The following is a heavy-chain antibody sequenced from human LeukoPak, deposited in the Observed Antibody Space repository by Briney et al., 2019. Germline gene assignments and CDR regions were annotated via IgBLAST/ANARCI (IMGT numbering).Heavy chain of an antibody. CDR1: GLTFSDYY. D-gene: IGHD2-2*01. CDR2: ISSSGSTI. CDR3: AREIQYCSSTSCPPHY. V-gene: IGHV3-11*01. J-gene: IGHJ4*02. Sequence: GGSLRLSCAASGLTFSDYYMSWIRQAPGKGLEWVSYISSSGSTIYYADSVKGRFTISRDNAKNSLYLQMNSLRAEDTAVYYCAREIQYCSSTSCPPHYWGQGTLVTVSS.